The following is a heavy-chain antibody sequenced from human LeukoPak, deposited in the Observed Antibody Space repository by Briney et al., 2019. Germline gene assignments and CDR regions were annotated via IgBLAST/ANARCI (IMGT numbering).Heavy chain of an antibody. CDR3: AGIYAVRGGAFDI. CDR2: IYYSGST. D-gene: IGHD4-17*01. CDR1: GGSISTYY. Sequence: SETLSLTCSVSGGSISTYYWSWIRQPPGKGLEWIGYIYYSGSTNYNPSLESRVTISVDTSKNQFSLKLSSVTAADTAVYYCAGIYAVRGGAFDIWGQGTMVTVSS. V-gene: IGHV4-59*08. J-gene: IGHJ3*02.